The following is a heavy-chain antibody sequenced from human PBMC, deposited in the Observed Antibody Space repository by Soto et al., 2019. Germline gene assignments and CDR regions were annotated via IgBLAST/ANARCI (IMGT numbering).Heavy chain of an antibody. CDR3: ATTLLSIVRSFFSSSDL. J-gene: IGHJ5*02. V-gene: IGHV5-10-1*01. CDR1: GDSFTRKW. Sequence: PGESLKISCKASGDSFTRKWISWVRQMPGKGLEWMGRIDPTDSYTNYSPSFQGHVTISVDKSSSTAYVQWSSLKASDTAMYYCATTLLSIVRSFFSSSDLWGQGTLVTV. D-gene: IGHD2-15*01. CDR2: IDPTDSYT.